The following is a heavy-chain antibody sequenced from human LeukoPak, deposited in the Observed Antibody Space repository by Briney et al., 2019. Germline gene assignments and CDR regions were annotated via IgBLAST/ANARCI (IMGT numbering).Heavy chain of an antibody. D-gene: IGHD2-15*01. J-gene: IGHJ3*02. CDR3: ARDRGGSGLRVHDAFDI. CDR2: IYYSGST. Sequence: SETLSLTCTVSGGSISSYYWSWIRQPPGKGLEWIGYIYYSGSTNYNPSLKSRVTISVDTSKNQFSLKLSSVTAADTAVYYCARDRGGSGLRVHDAFDIWGQGTMVTVSS. CDR1: GGSISSYY. V-gene: IGHV4-59*01.